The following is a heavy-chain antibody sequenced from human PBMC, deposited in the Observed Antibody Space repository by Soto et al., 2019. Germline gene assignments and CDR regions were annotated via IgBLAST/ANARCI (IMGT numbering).Heavy chain of an antibody. V-gene: IGHV4-61*01. CDR3: ARIVDQALVAV. Sequence: TASLCPTCIVSGYFVRRDRYFGSWIRQPPGKGLEWIAYISYTGDTNYNPSLKSRVTISVDTSRNQFSLTLTSVTAAATALYFCARIVDQALVAVCGQLAVFTVPS. CDR2: ISYTGDT. CDR1: GYFVRRDRYF. D-gene: IGHD2-15*01. J-gene: IGHJ1*01.